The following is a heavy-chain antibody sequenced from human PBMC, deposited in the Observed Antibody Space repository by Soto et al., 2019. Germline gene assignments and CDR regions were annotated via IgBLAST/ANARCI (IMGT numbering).Heavy chain of an antibody. Sequence: GGSLRLSCAASGFTFSSYSLNRVRHARGKGLEWGSCISSSSRYINYADSVKDRFTISRDNANNSLYLQMNSLRAEDKAVHYCARELGVNYYYYYGMDVWGKESKVTVSS. CDR3: ARELGVNYYYYYGMDV. CDR2: ISSSSRYI. CDR1: GFTFSSYS. D-gene: IGHD3-22*01. J-gene: IGHJ6*04. V-gene: IGHV3-21*01.